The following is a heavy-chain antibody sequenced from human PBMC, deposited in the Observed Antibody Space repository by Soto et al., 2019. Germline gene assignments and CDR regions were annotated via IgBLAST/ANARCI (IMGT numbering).Heavy chain of an antibody. J-gene: IGHJ4*02. CDR3: ARSPGIAVAGTFDY. Sequence: QITLKESGPTLVKPTQTLTLTCTFSGFSLSTSGVGVGWIRQPPGKALEWLALIYWDDDKRYSPSLKSRLTITKDTSKNQVVLTMTNMDPVDTATYYCARSPGIAVAGTFDYWGQGTLVTVSS. V-gene: IGHV2-5*02. CDR1: GFSLSTSGVG. CDR2: IYWDDDK. D-gene: IGHD6-19*01.